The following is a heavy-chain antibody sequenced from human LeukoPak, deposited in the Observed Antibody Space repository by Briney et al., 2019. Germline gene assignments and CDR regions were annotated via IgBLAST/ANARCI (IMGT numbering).Heavy chain of an antibody. J-gene: IGHJ2*01. V-gene: IGHV4-59*08. CDR1: GGFISSYY. Sequence: SETLSLTCTVSGGFISSYYRSWIRQPPGKGLEWIGYIYYSGSTSYNPSLKSRVTMSADTSKNQFSLRLSSVTAADTAVYYCARRGAYSGNDLAWYFDLWGRGTLVTVSS. CDR2: IYYSGST. D-gene: IGHD5-12*01. CDR3: ARRGAYSGNDLAWYFDL.